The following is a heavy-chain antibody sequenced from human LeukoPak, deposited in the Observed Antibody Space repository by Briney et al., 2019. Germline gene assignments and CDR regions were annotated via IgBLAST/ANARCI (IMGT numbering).Heavy chain of an antibody. CDR3: AREGGFTYYYDSSGPTGY. D-gene: IGHD3-22*01. Sequence: ASVKVSCKASGYTFTSYYMHWVRQAPGQGLEWMGIINPSGGSTSYAQKFQGRVTMTRDMSTSTVYMELSSLRSEDTAVYYCAREGGFTYYYDSSGPTGYWGQGTLVTVSS. V-gene: IGHV1-46*01. CDR2: INPSGGST. CDR1: GYTFTSYY. J-gene: IGHJ4*02.